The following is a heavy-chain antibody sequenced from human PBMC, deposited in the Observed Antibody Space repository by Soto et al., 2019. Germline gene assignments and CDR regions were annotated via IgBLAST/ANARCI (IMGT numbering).Heavy chain of an antibody. CDR1: GFSFSSFG. J-gene: IGHJ5*02. D-gene: IGHD5-18*01. V-gene: IGHV3-23*01. CDR3: AIRGAAMVPYDIDL. Sequence: GGSLRLSCAASGFSFSSFGMSWVRQAPGKGLEWVSSISGSGRSTYYADSVKGRFTISRDNSKNMLYLQMDSLTVADRATYYCAIRGAAMVPYDIDLWGQGTLVTVSS. CDR2: ISGSGRST.